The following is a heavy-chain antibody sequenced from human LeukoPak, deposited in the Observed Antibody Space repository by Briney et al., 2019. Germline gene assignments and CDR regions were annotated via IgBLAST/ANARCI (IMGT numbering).Heavy chain of an antibody. CDR2: ISWNSGSI. Sequence: GGSLRLSCAVSGFTFDDYAMHWVRQAPGKGLEWVSGISWNSGSIGYADSVKGRFTISRDNAKNSLYLQMNSLRAEDMALYYCAKAMVRGVISPYFDYGGQGTLVTVS. V-gene: IGHV3-9*03. J-gene: IGHJ4*02. CDR3: AKAMVRGVISPYFDY. CDR1: GFTFDDYA. D-gene: IGHD3-10*01.